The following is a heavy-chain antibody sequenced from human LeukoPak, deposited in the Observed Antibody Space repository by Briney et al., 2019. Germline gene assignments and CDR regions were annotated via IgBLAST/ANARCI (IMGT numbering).Heavy chain of an antibody. CDR2: INHSGST. Sequence: KPSETLSLTCAVYGGSFSGYYWSWIRQPPEKGLEWIGEINHSGSTNYNPSLKSRVTISVDTSKNQFSLKLSSVTAADTAVYYCARAGGSGYFYWGQGTLVTVSS. CDR3: ARAGGSGYFY. CDR1: GGSFSGYY. V-gene: IGHV4-34*01. J-gene: IGHJ4*02. D-gene: IGHD3-3*01.